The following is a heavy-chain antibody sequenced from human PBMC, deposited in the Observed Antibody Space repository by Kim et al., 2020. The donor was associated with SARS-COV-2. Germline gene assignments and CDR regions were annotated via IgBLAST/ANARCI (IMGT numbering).Heavy chain of an antibody. V-gene: IGHV4-59*08. J-gene: IGHJ6*02. CDR3: ARLEFSSGWSDYYGMDV. D-gene: IGHD6-19*01. CDR2: IYYSGST. Sequence: SETLSLTCTVSGGSISSYYWSWIRQPPGKGLEWIGYIYYSGSTNYNPSLKSRVTISVDTSKNQFSLKLSSVTAADTAVYYCARLEFSSGWSDYYGMDVWGQGTTVTVSS. CDR1: GGSISSYY.